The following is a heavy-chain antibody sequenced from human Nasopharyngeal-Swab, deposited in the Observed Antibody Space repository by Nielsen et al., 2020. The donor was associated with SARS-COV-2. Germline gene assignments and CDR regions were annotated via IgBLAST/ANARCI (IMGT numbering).Heavy chain of an antibody. CDR3: AKERTVAGPQGGFDF. D-gene: IGHD6-19*01. Sequence: GESLKISCAASGFMFNRHGMHWVRQAPGKALEWLAILSHDRPDKYYADSVKGRFTVSRDNSKNTLYLQMDNLRTDDTAIYYCAKERTVAGPQGGFDFWGQGTLVTVSS. CDR2: LSHDRPDK. J-gene: IGHJ4*02. CDR1: GFMFNRHG. V-gene: IGHV3-30*18.